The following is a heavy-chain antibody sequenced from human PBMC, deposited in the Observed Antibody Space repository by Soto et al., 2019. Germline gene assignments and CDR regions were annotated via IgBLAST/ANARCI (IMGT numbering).Heavy chain of an antibody. CDR2: IYHSGST. V-gene: IGHV4-30-2*01. CDR1: GGSISSGGYS. CDR3: ARAKRGLYWFEP. J-gene: IGHJ5*02. Sequence: SETLSLTCAVSGGSISSGGYSWSWIRQPPGKGLEWIGYIYHSGSTYYNPSLKSRVTISVDRSKNQFSLKLSSVTAADTAVYYCARAKRGLYWFEPWGQGTLVTVSS. D-gene: IGHD2-15*01.